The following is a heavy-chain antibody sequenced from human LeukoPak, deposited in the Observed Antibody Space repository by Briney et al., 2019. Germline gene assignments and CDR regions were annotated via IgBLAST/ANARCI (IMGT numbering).Heavy chain of an antibody. V-gene: IGHV3-7*03. Sequence: VANIKQDGSEKYYVDSVKGRFTISRDNAKNSLYLQMNSLRAEDTAVYYCARDALGYSSSDYWGQGALVTVSS. D-gene: IGHD5-18*01. CDR2: IKQDGSEK. CDR3: ARDALGYSSSDY. J-gene: IGHJ4*02.